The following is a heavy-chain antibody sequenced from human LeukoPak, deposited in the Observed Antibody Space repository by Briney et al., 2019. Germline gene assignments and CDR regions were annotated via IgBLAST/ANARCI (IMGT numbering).Heavy chain of an antibody. Sequence: GGSLRLSCAASGFTFSNYDMHWVRQAPGKGLEWVAVIWFDGSNKFYADSVKGRFTISRDNSKNTLYLQMKSLRVEDTAVYYCAKDRTRDGDYGTRFDYWGQGTLVTVSS. J-gene: IGHJ4*02. D-gene: IGHD4-17*01. V-gene: IGHV3-33*06. CDR2: IWFDGSNK. CDR1: GFTFSNYD. CDR3: AKDRTRDGDYGTRFDY.